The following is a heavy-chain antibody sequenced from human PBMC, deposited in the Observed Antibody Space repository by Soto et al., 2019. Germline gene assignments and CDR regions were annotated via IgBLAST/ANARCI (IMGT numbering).Heavy chain of an antibody. J-gene: IGHJ6*02. Sequence: LSLTCAVYGGSFSGYYRSWIRQPPGKGLEWIGEINHSGSTNYNPSLKSRVTISVDTSKNQFSLKLSSVTAADTAVYYCARGEYCSSTSCPYYYHGMDVWGQGTTVTVSS. CDR2: INHSGST. D-gene: IGHD2-2*01. CDR3: ARGEYCSSTSCPYYYHGMDV. CDR1: GGSFSGYY. V-gene: IGHV4-34*01.